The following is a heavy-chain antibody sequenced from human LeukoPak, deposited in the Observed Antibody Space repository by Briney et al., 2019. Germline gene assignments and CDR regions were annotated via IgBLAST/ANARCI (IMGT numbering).Heavy chain of an antibody. Sequence: PSETLSLTCTVSGGSISSYYWSWIRQPPGKGLEWIGYFYYSGSTNYNPSLKSRVTISVDTSKNQFSLKLSSVTAADTAVYYCARGTVTTVTSPPTTYYYMDVWGKGTTVTVSS. CDR3: ARGTVTTVTSPPTTYYYMDV. CDR2: FYYSGST. D-gene: IGHD4-17*01. CDR1: GGSISSYY. J-gene: IGHJ6*03. V-gene: IGHV4-59*01.